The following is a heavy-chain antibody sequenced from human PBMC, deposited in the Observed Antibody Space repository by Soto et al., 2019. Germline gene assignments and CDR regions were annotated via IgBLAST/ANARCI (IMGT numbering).Heavy chain of an antibody. V-gene: IGHV3-48*01. CDR3: ARDSRNYYYYMDV. Sequence: EVQLVESGGGLVQPGGSLRLSCAASGFTFSSYNMIWVRQAPGKGLEWISDISLSSSTIFYADSVKGRFTISRDNAKTSLYLQMNSLRAEDTAVYYCARDSRNYYYYMDVWGKGTTVTVSS. J-gene: IGHJ6*03. CDR2: ISLSSSTI. CDR1: GFTFSSYN.